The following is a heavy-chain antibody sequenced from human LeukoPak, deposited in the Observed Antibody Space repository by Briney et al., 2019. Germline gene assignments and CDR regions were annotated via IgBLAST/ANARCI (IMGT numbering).Heavy chain of an antibody. V-gene: IGHV3-74*01. CDR3: ARGTGYSVFDI. Sequence: AGSLRLSCAASGFTFSSYWMHWVRQAPGKGLVWVSRINSDGSNTSYADSVKGRFTISRDNAKNTLYLQMNSLRAEDTAVYYCARGTGYSVFDIWGQGTMVTVSS. CDR2: INSDGSNT. D-gene: IGHD1-26*01. CDR1: GFTFSSYW. J-gene: IGHJ3*02.